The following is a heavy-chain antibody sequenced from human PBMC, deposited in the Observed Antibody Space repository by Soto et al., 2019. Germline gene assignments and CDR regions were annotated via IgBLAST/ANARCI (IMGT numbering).Heavy chain of an antibody. J-gene: IGHJ5*02. Sequence: ASVKVSCKASGDTFTSYAMHWVRQAPGQRLEWMGWINAGNGNTKYSQKFRGRVTVTRDTSASTAYMELSSLRSEDTAVYYCAREDLSGSYSNWFDPWGQGTLVTVSS. CDR1: GDTFTSYA. D-gene: IGHD1-26*01. CDR3: AREDLSGSYSNWFDP. V-gene: IGHV1-3*01. CDR2: INAGNGNT.